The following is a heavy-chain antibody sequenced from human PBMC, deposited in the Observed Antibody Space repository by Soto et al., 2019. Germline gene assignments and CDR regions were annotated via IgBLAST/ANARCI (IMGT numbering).Heavy chain of an antibody. CDR1: GYTFTSYG. J-gene: IGHJ4*02. D-gene: IGHD1-7*01. CDR2: ISAYNGNT. V-gene: IGHV1-18*01. CDR3: ARATVNWNYPLALQDFDY. Sequence: GASVKVSCKASGYTFTSYGIGWVRQAPGQGLEWMGWISAYNGNTNYAQKLPGRVTMTTDTSTSTAYMELRSLRSDDTAVYYCARATVNWNYPLALQDFDYRGQGTLVTVSS.